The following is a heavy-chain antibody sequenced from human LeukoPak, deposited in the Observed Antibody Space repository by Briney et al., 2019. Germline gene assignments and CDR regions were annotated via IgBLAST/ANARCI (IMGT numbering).Heavy chain of an antibody. CDR2: IRASGSST. J-gene: IGHJ4*02. Sequence: GGSLRLSCAASGFTFSSYAMSWVRQAPGKGLEWVSAIRASGSSTYYADSVKGRFTISRANSKNTLYLQMNSLTAEDTAVYYCAKVGGSTIASRRAIDYWGQGTLVTVSS. V-gene: IGHV3-23*01. CDR3: AKVGGSTIASRRAIDY. D-gene: IGHD6-6*01. CDR1: GFTFSSYA.